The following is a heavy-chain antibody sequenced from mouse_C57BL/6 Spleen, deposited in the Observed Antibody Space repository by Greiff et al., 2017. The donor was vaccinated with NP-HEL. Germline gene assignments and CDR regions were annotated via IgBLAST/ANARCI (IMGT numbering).Heavy chain of an antibody. Sequence: VKLMESGPGLVAPSQSLSITCTVSGFSLTSYAISWVRQPPGKGLEWLGVIWTGGGTNYNSALKSRLSISKDNSKSQVFLKMNSLQTDDTARYYCARYDGYYGYAMDYWGQGTSVTVSS. CDR3: ARYDGYYGYAMDY. V-gene: IGHV2-9-1*01. D-gene: IGHD2-3*01. J-gene: IGHJ4*01. CDR1: GFSLTSYA. CDR2: IWTGGGT.